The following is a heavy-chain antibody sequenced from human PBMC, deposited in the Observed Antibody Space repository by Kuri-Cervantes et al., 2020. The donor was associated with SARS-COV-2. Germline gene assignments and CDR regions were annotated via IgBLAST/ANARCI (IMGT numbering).Heavy chain of an antibody. CDR3: ARVDDTAMVIAHGAFDI. Sequence: ASVKVSCKASGYTFTSYGISWVRQAPGQWLEWMGWISAYNGNTNYAQKLQGRVTMTTDTSTSTAYMELRSLRSDDTAVYYCARVDDTAMVIAHGAFDIWGQGTMVTVSS. D-gene: IGHD5-18*01. V-gene: IGHV1-18*01. CDR2: ISAYNGNT. J-gene: IGHJ3*02. CDR1: GYTFTSYG.